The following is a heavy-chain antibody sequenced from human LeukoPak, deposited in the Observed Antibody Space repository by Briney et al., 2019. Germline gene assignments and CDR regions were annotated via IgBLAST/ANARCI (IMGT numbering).Heavy chain of an antibody. J-gene: IGHJ3*01. CDR3: AWQGTYDSSGDDAFDF. Sequence: TLSLTCTVSGGSISSGSYHWSWIRQPAGKGLEWIGRIYTSGSTNYNPSLKSRVTISVNTSKNQFSLKLSSVTAADTAVYYCAWQGTYDSSGDDAFDFWGQGTMVTVSS. D-gene: IGHD3-22*01. CDR1: GGSISSGSYH. CDR2: IYTSGST. V-gene: IGHV4-61*02.